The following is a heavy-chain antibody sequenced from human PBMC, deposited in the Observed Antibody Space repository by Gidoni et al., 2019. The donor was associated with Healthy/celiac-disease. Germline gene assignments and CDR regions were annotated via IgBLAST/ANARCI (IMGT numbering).Heavy chain of an antibody. CDR1: GGSISSSRYY. Sequence: QLQLQESGPGLVKPSETLSLTCTVSGGSISSSRYYWGWIRQPPGKGLEWIGSIYYSGGTYYNPSLKSRVTISVDTSKNQFSLKLSSGTAADTAVYYCARHALNYDFWSGYPGAFDIWGQGTMVTVSS. CDR2: IYYSGGT. CDR3: ARHALNYDFWSGYPGAFDI. V-gene: IGHV4-39*01. D-gene: IGHD3-3*01. J-gene: IGHJ3*02.